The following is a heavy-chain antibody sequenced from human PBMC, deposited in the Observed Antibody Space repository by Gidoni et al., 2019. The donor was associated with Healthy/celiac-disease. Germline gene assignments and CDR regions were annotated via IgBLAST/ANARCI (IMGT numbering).Heavy chain of an antibody. D-gene: IGHD2-15*01. CDR2: IDYSGST. Sequence: QLQLHESGTGLVKPSESLSLTCTVSGCSSSSSSYYWGWIRPHPGKGLEWIWSIDYSGSTYYNPSLKRRVTIAVDTSKNQFSRKLSSVTAAGTAVYYCARSGLVAVQFDYWGQGTLVTVSS. V-gene: IGHV4-39*01. CDR1: GCSSSSSSYY. J-gene: IGHJ4*02. CDR3: ARSGLVAVQFDY.